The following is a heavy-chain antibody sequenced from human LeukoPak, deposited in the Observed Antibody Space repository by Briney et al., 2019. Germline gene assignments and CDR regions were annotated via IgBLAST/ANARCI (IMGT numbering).Heavy chain of an antibody. V-gene: IGHV4-39*01. Sequence: SETLSLTCTVSGGSISSGTYYWGWIRRPPGKGLEWIGSIYYSGSTYYNPSLKSRVTISADTSKNQFSLKLSSVTAADTAMYYCARQVAYCGGDCYPTTFDYWGQGTLVTVSS. CDR3: ARQVAYCGGDCYPTTFDY. CDR1: GGSISSGTYY. CDR2: IYYSGST. J-gene: IGHJ4*02. D-gene: IGHD2-21*02.